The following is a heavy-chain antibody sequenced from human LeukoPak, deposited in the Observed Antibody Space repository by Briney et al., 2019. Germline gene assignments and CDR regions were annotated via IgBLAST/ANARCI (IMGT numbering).Heavy chain of an antibody. J-gene: IGHJ4*02. V-gene: IGHV5-51*01. CDR2: IYSRSSDT. Sequence: GKXLELMWIIYSRSSDTRYTPSFQGHLPISPDKSINTASLQWSSLKASDTAMYYCATSSSGYRYFDYWGQGTLVTVSS. CDR3: ATSSSGYRYFDY. D-gene: IGHD3-3*01.